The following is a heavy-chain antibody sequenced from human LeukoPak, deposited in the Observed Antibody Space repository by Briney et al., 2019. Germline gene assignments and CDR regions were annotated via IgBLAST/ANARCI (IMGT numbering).Heavy chain of an antibody. J-gene: IGHJ6*03. D-gene: IGHD3-10*01. V-gene: IGHV1-18*01. CDR2: ISAYNGNT. Sequence: ASVKVSCKASGYTFTSYGISWVRQAPGQGLEWMGWISAYNGNTNYAQKLQGRVTMTTDTSTSTAYMELRSLRSDDTAVYYCARVGYYGSGSYYNPLRNYYHMDVWGKGTTVTVSS. CDR1: GYTFTSYG. CDR3: ARVGYYGSGSYYNPLRNYYHMDV.